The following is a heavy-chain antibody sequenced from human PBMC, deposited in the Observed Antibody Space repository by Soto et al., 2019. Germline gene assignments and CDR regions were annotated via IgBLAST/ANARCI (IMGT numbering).Heavy chain of an antibody. CDR2: INAGNGNT. J-gene: IGHJ5*02. D-gene: IGHD3-3*01. CDR3: ATVLSQTLERQLLAANRFDP. V-gene: IGHV1-3*01. Sequence: GASVKVSCKASGYTFTSYAMHWVRQAPGQRLEWMGWINAGNGNTKYSQKFQGRVTITRDTSASTAYMELSSLRSEDTAVYYCATVLSQTLERQLLAANRFDPWGQGTLVTVSS. CDR1: GYTFTSYA.